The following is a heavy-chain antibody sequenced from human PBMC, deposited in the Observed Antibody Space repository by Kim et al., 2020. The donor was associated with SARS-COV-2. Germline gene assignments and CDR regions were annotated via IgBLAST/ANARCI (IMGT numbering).Heavy chain of an antibody. CDR1: GFTFGDYA. CDR2: IRSKAYGGTT. Sequence: GGSLRLSCTASGFTFGDYAMSWVRQAPGKGLEWVGFIRSKAYGGTTEYAASVKGRFTISRDDSKSIAYLQMNSLKTEDTAVYYCTREWGMATSPFDYWGQGTLVTVSS. V-gene: IGHV3-49*04. CDR3: TREWGMATSPFDY. J-gene: IGHJ4*02. D-gene: IGHD3-16*01.